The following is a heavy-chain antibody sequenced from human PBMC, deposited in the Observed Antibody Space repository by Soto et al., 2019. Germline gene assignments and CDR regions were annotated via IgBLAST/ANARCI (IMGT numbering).Heavy chain of an antibody. CDR1: GYKFTSSW. Sequence: PGESLKISCRTSGYKFTSSWIAWVRQKPGKGLEWMGIIFPSDSDTRYSPSFQGQVTISADRSTSTVFLQWASLKASDTAVYFCARKDKSGYFNWFDPWGLGTLVTVSS. CDR2: IFPSDSDT. J-gene: IGHJ5*02. V-gene: IGHV5-51*01. D-gene: IGHD3-22*01. CDR3: ARKDKSGYFNWFDP.